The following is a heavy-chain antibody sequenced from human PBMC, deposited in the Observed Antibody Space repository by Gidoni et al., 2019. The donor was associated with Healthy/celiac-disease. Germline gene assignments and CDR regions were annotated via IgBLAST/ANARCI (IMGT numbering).Heavy chain of an antibody. CDR2: ISSSSSYI. J-gene: IGHJ6*02. D-gene: IGHD3-3*01. Sequence: EVQLVESGGGLVKPGGSLRLSCAASGFTFSSYSMNWVRQAPGTGLEWVSSISSSSSYIYYADSVKGRFTISRDNAKNSLYLQMNSLRAEDTAVYYCASSNLRFLEWLSPGYYYGMDVWGQGTTVTVSS. CDR3: ASSNLRFLEWLSPGYYYGMDV. V-gene: IGHV3-21*01. CDR1: GFTFSSYS.